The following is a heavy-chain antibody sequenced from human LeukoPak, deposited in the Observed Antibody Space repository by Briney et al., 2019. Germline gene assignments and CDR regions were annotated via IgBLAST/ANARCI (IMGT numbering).Heavy chain of an antibody. CDR2: IKSKTDGGTT. D-gene: IGHD6-19*01. CDR1: GFTFSNAW. Sequence: PEGSLRLSCAASGFTFSNAWMSWVRQAPGKGLEWVGRIKSKTDGGTTDYAAPVKGRFTISRDDSKNTLYLQMNSLKTEDTAAYYCTTSLPWLVRRLFDYWGQGTLVTVSS. J-gene: IGHJ4*02. CDR3: TTSLPWLVRRLFDY. V-gene: IGHV3-15*01.